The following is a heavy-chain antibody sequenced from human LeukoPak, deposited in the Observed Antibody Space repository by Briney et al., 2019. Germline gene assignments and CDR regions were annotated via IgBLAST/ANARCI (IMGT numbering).Heavy chain of an antibody. D-gene: IGHD4-17*01. CDR3: AQGATVSDFDY. J-gene: IGHJ4*02. CDR2: IYSSAST. V-gene: IGHV4-31*02. Sequence: AGVGCIYSSASTSYHPSLKSRVTISVDTSKNQFSLKLSSVTAADTAVYYCAQGATVSDFDYWGQRTLVTVSS.